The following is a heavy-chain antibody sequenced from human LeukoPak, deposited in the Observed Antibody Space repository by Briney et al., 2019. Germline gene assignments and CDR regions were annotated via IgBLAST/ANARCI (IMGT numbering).Heavy chain of an antibody. J-gene: IGHJ4*02. V-gene: IGHV3-7*01. D-gene: IGHD3-10*01. CDR2: IKEDGSKT. Sequence: PGGSLRLSCAASGFTVSSNYMSWVRQAPGKGLEWVANIKEDGSKTYYADSLKGRFTISRDNAENSLYLQMHSLRAEDTAVYYCVRDGSGSVEFDYWGQGTLVTVSS. CDR3: VRDGSGSVEFDY. CDR1: GFTVSSNY.